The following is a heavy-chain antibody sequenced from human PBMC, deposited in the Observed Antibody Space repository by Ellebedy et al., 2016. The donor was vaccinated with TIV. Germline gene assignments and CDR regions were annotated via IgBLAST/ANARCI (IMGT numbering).Heavy chain of an antibody. J-gene: IGHJ4*02. CDR2: IFYTGTT. V-gene: IGHV4-39*01. Sequence: SETLSLXCSVSGGSISSSNYYWGWIRQPPGKGLEWIGTIFYTGTTYYNPSLKSRATISVDTSKNEFSLKLSSVTAADTAVYYCARCGSGRYYNVPFDYWGQGTLVTVSS. CDR1: GGSISSSNYY. D-gene: IGHD3-10*01. CDR3: ARCGSGRYYNVPFDY.